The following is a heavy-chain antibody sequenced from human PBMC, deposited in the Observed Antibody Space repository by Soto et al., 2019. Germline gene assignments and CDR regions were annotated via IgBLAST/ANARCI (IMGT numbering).Heavy chain of an antibody. CDR2: ISGSGGST. Sequence: EVQLLESGGGLVQPGGSLRLSCAASGFTFSSYAMSWVRQAPGKGLEWVSAISGSGGSTYYADSVKGRFTISRDNSKNTMYLQMNSLRAEDTAVYYCAKGVRSYYYYGMDVWGQGTTVTVSS. J-gene: IGHJ6*02. CDR3: AKGVRSYYYYGMDV. V-gene: IGHV3-23*01. D-gene: IGHD3-22*01. CDR1: GFTFSSYA.